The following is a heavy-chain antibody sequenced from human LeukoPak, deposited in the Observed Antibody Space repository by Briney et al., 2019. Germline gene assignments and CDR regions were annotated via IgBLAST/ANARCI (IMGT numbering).Heavy chain of an antibody. CDR2: IFYIGNT. Sequence: SETLSLTSTVPGVSLSSYYWSWIRQPPGEGLEWSGYIFYIGNTIYNPSLQSRVNIPVDTSKNNFSLMRRSVAAADTTGHYFARLAAISGSDYPDDWGQGTPVTVSS. D-gene: IGHD1-26*01. CDR3: ARLAAISGSDYPDD. V-gene: IGHV4-59*08. J-gene: IGHJ4*02. CDR1: GVSLSSYY.